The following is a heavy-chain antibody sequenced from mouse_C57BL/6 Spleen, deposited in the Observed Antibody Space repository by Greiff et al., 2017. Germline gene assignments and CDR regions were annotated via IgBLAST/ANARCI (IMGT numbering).Heavy chain of an antibody. CDR3: AIYGNYVEDAMDY. V-gene: IGHV5-17*01. D-gene: IGHD2-1*01. Sequence: EVQLVESGGGLVKPGGSLKLSCAASGFTFSDYGMHWVRQAPEKGLEWVAYISSGSSTIYYADTVKGRFTISRDNAKNTLFLQMTSLRSEDTAMYYCAIYGNYVEDAMDYWGQGTSVTVSS. CDR1: GFTFSDYG. CDR2: ISSGSSTI. J-gene: IGHJ4*01.